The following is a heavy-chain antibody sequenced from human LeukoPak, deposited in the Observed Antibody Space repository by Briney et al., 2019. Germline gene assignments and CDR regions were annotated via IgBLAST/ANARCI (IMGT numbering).Heavy chain of an antibody. CDR3: AKGLRRANGGLDY. Sequence: PGGSLRLSCAASGFTFSSYAMSWVRQAPGKGLKWVSAISGSGGSTYYADSVKGRFTISRDNSKNTLYLQMNSLRAEDTAVYYCAKGLRRANGGLDYWGQGTLVTVSS. CDR1: GFTFSSYA. D-gene: IGHD3-16*01. J-gene: IGHJ4*02. CDR2: ISGSGGST. V-gene: IGHV3-23*01.